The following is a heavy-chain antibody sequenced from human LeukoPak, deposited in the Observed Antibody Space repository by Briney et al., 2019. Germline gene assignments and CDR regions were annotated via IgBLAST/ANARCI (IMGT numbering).Heavy chain of an antibody. Sequence: GASMKVSCKASGYTFTDYYIHWVRQAPGQGLECMGWINPNGGGTGYAQKFQGRVTITRNTSISTAYMELSSLRSEDTAVYYCARAVALVVIGPYYYYYMDVWGKGTTVTVSS. D-gene: IGHD2-21*01. V-gene: IGHV1-8*03. J-gene: IGHJ6*03. CDR3: ARAVALVVIGPYYYYYMDV. CDR2: INPNGGGT. CDR1: GYTFTDYY.